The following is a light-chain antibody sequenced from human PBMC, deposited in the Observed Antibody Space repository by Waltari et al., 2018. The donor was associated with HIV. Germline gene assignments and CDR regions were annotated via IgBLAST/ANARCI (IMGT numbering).Light chain of an antibody. CDR1: QSLTHDNGFNY. V-gene: IGKV2-28*01. J-gene: IGKJ1*01. CDR3: MQTLQTPWT. Sequence: ILVTQSPHFLSVTSGEPASISCESSQSLTHDNGFNYLDWYVQRTGRSPQLLIHLASCRASDVPDRFSGSVSGTNFTLTISSLESSDVGLYYCMQTLQTPWTFGQGTRV. CDR2: LAS.